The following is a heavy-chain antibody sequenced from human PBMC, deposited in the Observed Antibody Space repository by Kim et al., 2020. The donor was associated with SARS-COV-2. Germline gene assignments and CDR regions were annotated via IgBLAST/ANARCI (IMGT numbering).Heavy chain of an antibody. CDR2: IDYTGCP. V-gene: IGHV4-39*01. CDR3: WTPHRGRGGGARFDP. D-gene: IGHD3-10*01. CDR1: GVAISIGDFY. J-gene: IGHJ5*02. Sequence: SETLSLTCAVFGVAISIGDFYWVRHPHPPGKELAWFGIIDYTGCPDSNPSLKSRFSLSVDTSKNQFSLRLTSLTAADTAVYYSWTPHRGRGGGARFDPWGQGSPVPGSS.